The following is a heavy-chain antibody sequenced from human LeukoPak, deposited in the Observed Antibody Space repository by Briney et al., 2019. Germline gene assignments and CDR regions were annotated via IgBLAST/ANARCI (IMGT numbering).Heavy chain of an antibody. Sequence: PGGSLRLSCAASGFTASRNYMSWVRQAPGKGLEWVSVIYSGGNTYYADSVKGRFTISRDNSKNTPYLQMNSLRAEDTAVYYCARAKQSSGLYFDYWGQGTLVTVSS. V-gene: IGHV3-66*01. CDR2: IYSGGNT. J-gene: IGHJ4*02. CDR1: GFTASRNY. D-gene: IGHD6-19*01. CDR3: ARAKQSSGLYFDY.